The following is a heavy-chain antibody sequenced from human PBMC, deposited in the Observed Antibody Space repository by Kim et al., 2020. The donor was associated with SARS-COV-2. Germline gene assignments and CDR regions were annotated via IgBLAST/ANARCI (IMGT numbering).Heavy chain of an antibody. CDR1: GFSFTSYA. J-gene: IGHJ3*02. D-gene: IGHD3-16*02. CDR3: AKSIMITFGGVLAGDTFDI. Sequence: GGSLRLSCAASGFSFTSYAMSWVRQAPGKGQEWVSTISGSGQTTYFADSVKGRFTISRDNFKNTVYLQLNSLRVEDTAVYFCAKSIMITFGGVLAGDTFDIWGQGAMVTVSS. CDR2: ISGSGQTT. V-gene: IGHV3-23*01.